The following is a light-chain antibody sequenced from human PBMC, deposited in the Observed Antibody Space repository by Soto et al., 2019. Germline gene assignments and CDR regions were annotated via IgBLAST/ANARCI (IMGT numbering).Light chain of an antibody. CDR2: DAS. Sequence: EIVLTQSPATLSLSPGERATLSCRASQSIGSYLAWYQQKPGQAPRLLIYDASNRATDIPDRFSGSGSGTDFTLTISSLEPEDFAIYYCHQRSNWPLTFGGGTKVEIK. CDR1: QSIGSY. V-gene: IGKV3-11*01. J-gene: IGKJ4*01. CDR3: HQRSNWPLT.